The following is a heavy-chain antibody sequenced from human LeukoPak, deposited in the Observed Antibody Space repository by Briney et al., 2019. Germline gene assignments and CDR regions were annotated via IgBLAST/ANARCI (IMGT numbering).Heavy chain of an antibody. V-gene: IGHV1-2*02. CDR2: INPNSGGT. CDR1: GYTFTGYY. Sequence: ASVKVSCKASGYTFTGYYMHWVRQAPGQGLEWMGWINPNSGGTNCAQKLQGRVTMTTDTSTSTAYMELRSLRSDDTAVYYCARDRLLWFGESFRPSYYYYYYMDVWGKGTTVTVSS. D-gene: IGHD3-10*01. J-gene: IGHJ6*03. CDR3: ARDRLLWFGESFRPSYYYYYYMDV.